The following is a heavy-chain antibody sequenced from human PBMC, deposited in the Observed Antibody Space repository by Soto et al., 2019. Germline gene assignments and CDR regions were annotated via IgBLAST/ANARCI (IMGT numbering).Heavy chain of an antibody. CDR2: ISGSGSSR. D-gene: IGHD3-10*01. CDR1: GFTFSSSA. CDR3: AKGASPHTGDGYFDY. Sequence: EVQLLESGGGLVQPGGSLRLSCAASGFTFSSSAMSWVRQAPEKGLEWVSAISGSGSSRDYADSVKGRFTLSRDNSNNTLYRQITSLRVEDTAVYYCAKGASPHTGDGYFDYWGQGTLVTVSS. V-gene: IGHV3-23*01. J-gene: IGHJ4*02.